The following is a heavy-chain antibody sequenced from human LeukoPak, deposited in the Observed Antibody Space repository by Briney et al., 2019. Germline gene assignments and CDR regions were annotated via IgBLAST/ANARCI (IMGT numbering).Heavy chain of an antibody. V-gene: IGHV3-21*01. CDR3: AREQQLVLGGWFDP. CDR1: GFTFSSYS. CDR2: ISSSSSYI. J-gene: IGHJ5*02. Sequence: PGGSLRLSCAASGFTFSSYSRNWVRQAPGKGLEWVSSISSSSSYIYYADSVKGRFTISRDNAKNSLYLQMNSLRAEDAAVYYCAREQQLVLGGWFDPWGQGTLVTVSS. D-gene: IGHD6-13*01.